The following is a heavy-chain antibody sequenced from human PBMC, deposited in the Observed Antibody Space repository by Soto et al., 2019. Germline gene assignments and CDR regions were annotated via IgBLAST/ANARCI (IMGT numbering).Heavy chain of an antibody. J-gene: IGHJ4*02. Sequence: SETLSLTCTVSGGSISSYYWSWIRQPPGKGLEWIGYIYYSGSTNYNPSLKSRVTISVDTSKNQFSLKLSSVTAADTAVYYCARIPRDYGDPRFDYWGQGTLVTVSS. D-gene: IGHD4-17*01. CDR2: IYYSGST. CDR1: GGSISSYY. V-gene: IGHV4-59*08. CDR3: ARIPRDYGDPRFDY.